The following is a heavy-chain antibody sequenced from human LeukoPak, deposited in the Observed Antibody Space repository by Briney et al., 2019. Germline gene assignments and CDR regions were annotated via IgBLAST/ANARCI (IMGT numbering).Heavy chain of an antibody. CDR3: ARGPDIVVVVAAENWFDP. V-gene: IGHV4-39*01. CDR2: IYYSGST. Sequence: SETLSLTCTVSGGSISSSNYYWGWIRQPPGSGLEWIGSIYYSGSTFYNPSLKSRVTISVDTSKNQFSLKLSSVTAADTAVYYCARGPDIVVVVAAENWFDPWGQGTLVTVSS. J-gene: IGHJ5*02. D-gene: IGHD2-15*01. CDR1: GGSISSSNYY.